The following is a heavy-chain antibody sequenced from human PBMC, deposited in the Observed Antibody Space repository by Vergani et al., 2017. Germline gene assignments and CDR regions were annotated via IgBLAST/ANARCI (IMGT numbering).Heavy chain of an antibody. J-gene: IGHJ3*02. D-gene: IGHD3-3*01. Sequence: EVQLLESGGGLVQPGGSLRLSCAASGFTFSSYAMSWVRQAPGKGLEWVSAISGSGGSTYYADSVKGRFTISRDTSKNTLYLQMNSLRAEDTAVYYCATRSNDFWSGRYAFDIWGEGTMVTVSS. CDR1: GFTFSSYA. V-gene: IGHV3-23*01. CDR2: ISGSGGST. CDR3: ATRSNDFWSGRYAFDI.